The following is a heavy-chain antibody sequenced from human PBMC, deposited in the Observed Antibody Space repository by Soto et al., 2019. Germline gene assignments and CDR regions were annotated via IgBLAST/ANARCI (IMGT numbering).Heavy chain of an antibody. CDR1: GYTFTSYG. J-gene: IGHJ4*02. V-gene: IGHV1-18*01. Sequence: ASVKVSCKASGYTFTSYGISWVRQAPGQGLEWMGWISAYNGNTNYAQKLQGRVTITTDTSTSTAYMELRSLRSEDTAVYYCARVYTGYSSGWEPFDYWGQGTLVTVSS. CDR3: ARVYTGYSSGWEPFDY. CDR2: ISAYNGNT. D-gene: IGHD6-19*01.